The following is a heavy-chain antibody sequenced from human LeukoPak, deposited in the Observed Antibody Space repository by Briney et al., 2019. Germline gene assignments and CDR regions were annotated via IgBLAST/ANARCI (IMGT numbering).Heavy chain of an antibody. CDR3: ARAIGSNWWFDP. J-gene: IGHJ5*02. CDR2: IYTSGST. Sequence: SESLSVNRIVTGGSISSYYGSRFRQPAGNGMKWIGRIYTSGSTNYNPSLKSRVTMSVDTSKNQFSLKLSSVTAADTAVYYCARAIGSNWWFDPWGQGTLVTVSS. V-gene: IGHV4-4*07. CDR1: GGSISSYY. D-gene: IGHD1-26*01.